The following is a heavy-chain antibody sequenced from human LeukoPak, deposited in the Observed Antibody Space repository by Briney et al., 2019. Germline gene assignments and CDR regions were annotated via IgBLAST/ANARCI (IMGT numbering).Heavy chain of an antibody. CDR2: FYVGGAT. CDR3: ARGDGYNFFDY. Sequence: PGGSLRLSCAVSGFSVTNNYMSWVRQAPGKGLEWVSVFYVGGATHYADSVKGRFTISRDNSENTLYLQMKSLRAEDTAVYYCARGDGYNFFDYWGEGTLVTVFS. D-gene: IGHD5-24*01. CDR1: GFSVTNNY. V-gene: IGHV3-53*01. J-gene: IGHJ4*02.